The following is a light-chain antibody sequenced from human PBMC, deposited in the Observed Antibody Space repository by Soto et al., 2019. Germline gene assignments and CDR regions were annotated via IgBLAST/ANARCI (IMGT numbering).Light chain of an antibody. Sequence: EIVMTQSPATLSVSPGEGASLSCRASQSVGSNFAWYQQKPGQAPRLLIYGASTRATAIPARFSGSGSGTDFTLTVSSLQSEDFAVYYCQQYNNWPITFGQGTRWRL. V-gene: IGKV3-15*01. CDR3: QQYNNWPIT. J-gene: IGKJ5*01. CDR1: QSVGSN. CDR2: GAS.